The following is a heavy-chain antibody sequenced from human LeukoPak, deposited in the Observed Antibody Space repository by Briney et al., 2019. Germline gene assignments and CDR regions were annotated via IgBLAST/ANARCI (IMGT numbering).Heavy chain of an antibody. V-gene: IGHV1-18*01. CDR2: ISAYNGNT. J-gene: IGHJ4*02. CDR3: ARGSHTYDILTVTKDY. Sequence: ASVKVSCKASGYTFTSYGISWVRQAPGQGPEWMGWISAYNGNTNYAQKLQGRVTMTTDTSTSTAYMELSRLRSDDTAVYYCARGSHTYDILTVTKDYWGQGTLVTVSS. CDR1: GYTFTSYG. D-gene: IGHD3-9*01.